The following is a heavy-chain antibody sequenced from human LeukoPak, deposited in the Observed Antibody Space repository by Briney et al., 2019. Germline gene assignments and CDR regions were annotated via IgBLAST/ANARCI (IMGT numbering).Heavy chain of an antibody. V-gene: IGHV3-30*03. J-gene: IGHJ3*01. D-gene: IGHD3-9*01. CDR1: GFTFSSYG. Sequence: GGSLRLSCAASGFTFSSYGMHWVRQAPGKGLEWVAVISYDGSNKYYADSVKGRFTISRDNAKNTLYLQMNSLRAEDTAVYYCARGWLPSDISMKWGQGTMVTVSS. CDR3: ARGWLPSDISMK. CDR2: ISYDGSNK.